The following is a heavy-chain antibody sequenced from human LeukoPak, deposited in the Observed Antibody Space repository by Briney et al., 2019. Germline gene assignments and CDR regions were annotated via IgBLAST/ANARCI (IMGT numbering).Heavy chain of an antibody. CDR2: ISSNGDNT. CDR3: VRGTGY. CDR1: GFTLSTYV. Sequence: GGSLRLSCSVSGFTLSTYVMHWVRQAPGKGLEYVSAISSNGDNTYYADSVKGRFTISRDNSNNTLYLQMSSLRADDTAVYYCVRGTGYWGQGTLVTVSS. J-gene: IGHJ4*02. V-gene: IGHV3-64D*06.